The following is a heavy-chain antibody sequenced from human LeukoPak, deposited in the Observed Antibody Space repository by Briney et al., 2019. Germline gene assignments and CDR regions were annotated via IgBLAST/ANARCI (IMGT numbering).Heavy chain of an antibody. CDR3: AKRVPYSSSSVYFDS. V-gene: IGHV3-23*01. D-gene: IGHD6-6*01. CDR1: GFTLNSYA. Sequence: GGSLRLSCAASGFTLNSYAVGWVRQAPGKGLEWVSAISDGGSDTYYADSVKGRFTISKDNSKNMLFLQMNSLMDDDTAVYYCAKRVPYSSSSVYFDSWGQGTLVTVSS. CDR2: ISDGGSDT. J-gene: IGHJ4*02.